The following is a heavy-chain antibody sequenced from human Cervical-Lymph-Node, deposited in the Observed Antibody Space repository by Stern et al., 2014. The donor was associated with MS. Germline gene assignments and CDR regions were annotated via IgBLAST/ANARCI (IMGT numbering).Heavy chain of an antibody. CDR3: ARENWVFVY. CDR1: GFTFIDNH. CDR2: IDPKNGNT. Sequence: QDQLVQSGAEEKKPGASVKVSCKTSGFTFIDNHFHWVRQAPGQGLELLGRIDPKNGNTIYAQKFQGRITMTTDTSIKTAYMELTRLTSDDTAIYYCARENWVFVYWGQGTLVTVSS. J-gene: IGHJ4*02. V-gene: IGHV1-2*02. D-gene: IGHD3-9*01.